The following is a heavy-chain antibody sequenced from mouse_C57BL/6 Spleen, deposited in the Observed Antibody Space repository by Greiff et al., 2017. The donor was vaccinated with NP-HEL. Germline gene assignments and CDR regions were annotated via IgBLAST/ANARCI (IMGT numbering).Heavy chain of an antibody. D-gene: IGHD2-4*01. Sequence: VQLQQSGAELVMPGASVKLSCKASGYTFTSYWMHWVKQRPGQGLEWIGEIDPSDSYTNYNQKFKGKSTLTVDKSSSTAYMQLSSLTSEDSAVYYCARSTMITKAWFADWGQGTLVTVSA. CDR2: IDPSDSYT. V-gene: IGHV1-69*01. J-gene: IGHJ3*01. CDR3: ARSTMITKAWFAD. CDR1: GYTFTSYW.